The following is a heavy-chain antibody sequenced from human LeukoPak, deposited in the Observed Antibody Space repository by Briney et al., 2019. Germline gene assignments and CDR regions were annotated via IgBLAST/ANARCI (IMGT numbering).Heavy chain of an antibody. D-gene: IGHD2-2*01. V-gene: IGHV3-30*18. CDR1: GFTFSSYG. Sequence: PGRSLRLSCAASGFTFSSYGMHWVRQAPGKGLEWVAVISYDGSNKYYADSVKGRFTISRDNSRNTLYLTMNSLRAEDTAVYSCAKDLIGVVPAAMVYYYYGMDVWGQGTTVNVSS. J-gene: IGHJ6*02. CDR2: ISYDGSNK. CDR3: AKDLIGVVPAAMVYYYYGMDV.